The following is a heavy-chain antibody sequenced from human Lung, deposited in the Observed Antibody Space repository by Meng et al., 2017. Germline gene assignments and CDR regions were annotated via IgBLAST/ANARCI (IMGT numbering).Heavy chain of an antibody. CDR3: ARDEDISAAGKLFGDY. J-gene: IGHJ4*02. CDR2: INPKSGDT. V-gene: IGHV1-2*06. D-gene: IGHD6-13*01. Sequence: QVQLVQAGAEVEKPGASVKVSCKASGYTFPDYWLHWVRRAPGQGLEWMGRINPKSGDTHYAQRFQGRVTMTGDTSISTAYMELSGLRSDDTAMYYCARDEDISAAGKLFGDYWGQGTLVTSPQ. CDR1: GYTFPDYW.